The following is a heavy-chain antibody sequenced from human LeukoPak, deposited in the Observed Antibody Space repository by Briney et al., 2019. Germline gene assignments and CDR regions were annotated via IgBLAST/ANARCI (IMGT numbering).Heavy chain of an antibody. CDR3: ARESTRYCSGGSCYSSSSLDY. CDR1: GFTFRSYW. Sequence: PGGSLRLSCAASGFTFRSYWMSWVRQAPGKGLEWVANITQDGSEKYYVDSVKGRFTISRDNAKNSVYLQMISLRVEDTAVYYCARESTRYCSGGSCYSSSSLDYWGQGTLVTVSS. D-gene: IGHD2-15*01. CDR2: ITQDGSEK. V-gene: IGHV3-7*01. J-gene: IGHJ4*02.